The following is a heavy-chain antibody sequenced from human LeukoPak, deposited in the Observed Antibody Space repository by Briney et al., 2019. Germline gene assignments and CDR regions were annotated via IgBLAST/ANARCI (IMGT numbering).Heavy chain of an antibody. CDR3: ARVHMAVRMTTVTHYYFDY. CDR1: GFTFSDYY. J-gene: IGHJ4*02. CDR2: ISSSGSTI. D-gene: IGHD4-17*01. Sequence: GGSLRLSCAASGFTFSDYYMSWIRQAPGKGLEWVSYISSSGSTIYYADSVKGRFTISRDNAKNSLYLQMNSLRAEDTAVYYCARVHMAVRMTTVTHYYFDYWGQGTLVTVSS. V-gene: IGHV3-11*04.